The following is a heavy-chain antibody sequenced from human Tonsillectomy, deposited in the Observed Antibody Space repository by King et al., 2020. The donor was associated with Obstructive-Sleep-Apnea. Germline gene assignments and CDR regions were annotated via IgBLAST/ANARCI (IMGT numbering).Heavy chain of an antibody. J-gene: IGHJ3*02. CDR1: GFTFGDYA. CDR3: TRGRLRLLESAFDI. CDR2: IRSKAYGGTT. D-gene: IGHD3-3*01. V-gene: IGHV3-49*03. Sequence: VQLVESGGGLVQPGRSLRLSCTASGFTFGDYAMSWFRQAPGKGLEWVGFIRSKAYGGTTEYAASVKGRFTISRDDSKTIAYLQMNSLKTEDTAVYYCTRGRLRLLESAFDIWGQGTMVTVSS.